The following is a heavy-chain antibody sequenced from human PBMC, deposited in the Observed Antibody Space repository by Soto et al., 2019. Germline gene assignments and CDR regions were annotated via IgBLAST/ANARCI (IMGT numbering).Heavy chain of an antibody. D-gene: IGHD1-26*01. CDR1: GFTFSSFT. V-gene: IGHV3-21*02. J-gene: IGHJ4*02. CDR3: ARDTGGPLDY. CDR2: ISNTAIKI. Sequence: VQLVESGGGLVKPGGSLRLSCAASGFTFSSFTMNWVRQAPGKGLEWVSSISNTAIKIYYASSVKGRFTISRANARNSLFLQMNSLRPDDTAVYFCARDTGGPLDYWGQGTLVTVSS.